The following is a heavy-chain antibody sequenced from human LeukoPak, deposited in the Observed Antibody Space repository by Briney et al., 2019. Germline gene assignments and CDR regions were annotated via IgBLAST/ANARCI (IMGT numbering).Heavy chain of an antibody. D-gene: IGHD2-21*01. CDR2: TSSSDAGT. J-gene: IGHJ4*02. Sequence: GGSLRLSCAASGFTLSTYAMSWVRQTPGKGLEWVAATSSSDAGTYHADSVRGRFTISRDNSKNTLYLQMNSPRAEDAAVYFCAKAPVTSCRGAYCYPFDSWGQGTLVTVSS. CDR1: GFTLSTYA. CDR3: AKAPVTSCRGAYCYPFDS. V-gene: IGHV3-23*01.